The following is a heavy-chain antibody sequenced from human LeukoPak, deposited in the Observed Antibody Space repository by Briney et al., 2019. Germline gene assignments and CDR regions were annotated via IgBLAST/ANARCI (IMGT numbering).Heavy chain of an antibody. V-gene: IGHV3-11*04. CDR1: GGSFSGYY. CDR3: ARWKQLVRSPFDP. Sequence: LSLTCAVYGGSFSGYYWSWIRQPPGKGLEWVSYISSSGSTIYYADSVKGRFTISRDNAKNSLYLQMNSLRAEDTAVYYCARWKQLVRSPFDPWGQGTLVTVSS. D-gene: IGHD6-13*01. J-gene: IGHJ5*02. CDR2: ISSSGSTI.